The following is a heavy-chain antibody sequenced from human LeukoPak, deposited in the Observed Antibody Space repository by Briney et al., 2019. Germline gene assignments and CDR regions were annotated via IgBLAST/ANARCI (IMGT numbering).Heavy chain of an antibody. CDR3: ARDRYYYGSGSYRLFDY. V-gene: IGHV4-39*07. CDR2: IYYSGST. J-gene: IGHJ4*02. Sequence: SETLSLTCTVSGGSISSSSYYWGWIRQPPGKGLEWIGSIYYSGSTYYNPSLKSRVTISVDTSKNQFSLKLSSVTAADTAVYYCARDRYYYGSGSYRLFDYWGQGTLVTVSS. D-gene: IGHD3-10*01. CDR1: GGSISSSSYY.